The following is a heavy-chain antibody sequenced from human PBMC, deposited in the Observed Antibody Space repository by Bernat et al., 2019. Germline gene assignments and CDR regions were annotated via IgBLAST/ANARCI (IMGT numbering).Heavy chain of an antibody. CDR2: INHSGST. Sequence: QVQLQQWGAGLLKPSETLSLTCAVYGGSFSGYYWRWIRQPPGKGLEWIGEINHSGSTNYNPSLKSRVTISVDTSKNQFSLKLSSVTAADTAVYYCARGLRPLGYCSSTSCYGLGDVWGQGTTVTVSS. CDR3: ARGLRPLGYCSSTSCYGLGDV. D-gene: IGHD2-2*01. V-gene: IGHV4-34*01. J-gene: IGHJ6*02. CDR1: GGSFSGYY.